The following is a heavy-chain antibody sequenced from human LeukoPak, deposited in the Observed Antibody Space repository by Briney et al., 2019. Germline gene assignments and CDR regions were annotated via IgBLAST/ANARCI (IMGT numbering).Heavy chain of an antibody. V-gene: IGHV3-30*04. D-gene: IGHD3-22*01. CDR3: AKDRDYYDTSGYYALFDY. Sequence: GGSLRLSCAASGFPFSTYAMHWVRQAPGKGLEWVALISYDGSNIYYADSVKGRFTLSRDNPKNTMYLQMNSLRAEDTAVYYCAKDRDYYDTSGYYALFDYWGQGTLVTVSS. J-gene: IGHJ4*02. CDR2: ISYDGSNI. CDR1: GFPFSTYA.